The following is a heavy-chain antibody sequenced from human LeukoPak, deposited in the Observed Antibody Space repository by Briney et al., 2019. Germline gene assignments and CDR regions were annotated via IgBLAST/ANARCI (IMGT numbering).Heavy chain of an antibody. CDR3: ARDGDSTHYYYMDV. CDR2: INHSGST. Sequence: PSETLSLTCAVYGGSFSGYYWSWNRQPPGKGLEWIGEINHSGSTNYNPSLKSRVTISVDTSKNQFSLKLSSVTAADTAVYYCARDGDSTHYYYMDVWGKGTTVTVS. D-gene: IGHD7-27*01. CDR1: GGSFSGYY. V-gene: IGHV4-34*01. J-gene: IGHJ6*03.